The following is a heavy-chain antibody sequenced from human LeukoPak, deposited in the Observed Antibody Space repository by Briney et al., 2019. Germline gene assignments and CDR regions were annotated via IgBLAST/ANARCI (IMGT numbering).Heavy chain of an antibody. CDR3: AKARYCSGGSCYPPTYYFDY. D-gene: IGHD2-15*01. Sequence: ETLSLTCAVYGGSFSGYYWSWIRQPPGKGLEWVANIKQDGSEKYYVDSVKGRFTISRDNAKNSLYLQMDSLRAEDTAVYYCAKARYCSGGSCYPPTYYFDYWGQGTLVTVSS. J-gene: IGHJ4*02. V-gene: IGHV3-7*01. CDR1: GGSFSGYY. CDR2: IKQDGSEK.